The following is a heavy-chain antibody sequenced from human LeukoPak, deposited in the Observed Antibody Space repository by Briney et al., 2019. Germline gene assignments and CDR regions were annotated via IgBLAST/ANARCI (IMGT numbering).Heavy chain of an antibody. V-gene: IGHV3-30-3*01. CDR1: GFTFSSYA. Sequence: PGGSLRLSCAASGFTFSSYAMHWVRQAPGKGLEWVAVISYDGSNKYYADSVKGRFTISRDNSKNALYLQTNSLRAEDTAVYYCARDVTPYYYYYGMDVWGQGTTVTVSS. CDR2: ISYDGSNK. J-gene: IGHJ6*02. D-gene: IGHD1-14*01. CDR3: ARDVTPYYYYYGMDV.